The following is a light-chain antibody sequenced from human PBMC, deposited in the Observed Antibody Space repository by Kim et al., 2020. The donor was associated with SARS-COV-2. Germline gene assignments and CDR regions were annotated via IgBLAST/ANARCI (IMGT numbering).Light chain of an antibody. CDR2: GVS. J-gene: IGKJ2*01. V-gene: IGKV3-20*01. CDR1: QSVSSNY. Sequence: EIVLTQSPGTLSLSPGERAALSCRASQSVSSNYLAWYQQKPGQAPRLLIYGVSTRATGIPDRFSGSGSGTDFTLTISRLEPEDFVVYYCQHYGSSVYTFGQGTKLEI. CDR3: QHYGSSVYT.